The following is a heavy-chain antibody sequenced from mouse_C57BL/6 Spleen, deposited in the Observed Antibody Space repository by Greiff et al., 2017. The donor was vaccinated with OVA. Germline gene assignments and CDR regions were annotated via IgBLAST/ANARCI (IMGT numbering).Heavy chain of an antibody. CDR2: ISSGGDYI. CDR1: GFTFSSYA. Sequence: EVHLVESGEGLVKPGGSLKLSCAASGFTFSSYAMSWVRQTPEKRLEWVAYISSGGDYIYYADTVKGRFTISRDNARNTLYLQMSSLKSEDTAMYYCTIIATVRYWYFDVWGTGTTVTVSS. J-gene: IGHJ1*03. D-gene: IGHD1-1*01. V-gene: IGHV5-9-1*02. CDR3: TIIATVRYWYFDV.